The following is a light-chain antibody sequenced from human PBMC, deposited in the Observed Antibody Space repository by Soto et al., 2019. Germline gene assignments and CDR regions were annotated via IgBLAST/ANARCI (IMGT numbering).Light chain of an antibody. Sequence: DSQMTQSPSSLSASVGDRVTVTCRAGQSIDNYLNWYQQKPGKAPKLLIYSASSLQSGVPSRFSASGSGTDFTLTISSLHPEDFATYYCQQSYNFPRTFGQGTRLEIK. J-gene: IGKJ5*01. CDR1: QSIDNY. V-gene: IGKV1-39*01. CDR2: SAS. CDR3: QQSYNFPRT.